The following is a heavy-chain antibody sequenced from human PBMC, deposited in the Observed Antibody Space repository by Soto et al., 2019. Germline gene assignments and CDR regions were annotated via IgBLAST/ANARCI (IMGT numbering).Heavy chain of an antibody. CDR3: ARLIVGATTNAFDI. D-gene: IGHD1-26*01. CDR1: GGTFSSYT. Sequence: SVKVSCKASGGTFSSYTISWVRQAPGQGLEWMGRIIPILGIANYAQKFQGRVTITADKSTSTAYMELSSLRSEVTSVYFCARLIVGATTNAFDIWGQGTMVTVSS. CDR2: IIPILGIA. J-gene: IGHJ3*02. V-gene: IGHV1-69*02.